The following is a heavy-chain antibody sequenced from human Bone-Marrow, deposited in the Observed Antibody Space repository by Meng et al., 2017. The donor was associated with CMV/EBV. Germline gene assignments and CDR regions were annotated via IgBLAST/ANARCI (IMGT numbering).Heavy chain of an antibody. J-gene: IGHJ4*02. D-gene: IGHD4-17*01. Sequence: QVQLLQPGAEVKKPGASVEVSGKASGYTSTGTYMHWVIQCPGQALEWMGWINPNSVGTNDAQKFEGRVTMTGDTSISTAYMALSRLMSDDTAVYYCARDLAYGVYASDYWGQGTLVTVSS. V-gene: IGHV1-2*02. CDR1: GYTSTGTY. CDR2: INPNSVGT. CDR3: ARDLAYGVYASDY.